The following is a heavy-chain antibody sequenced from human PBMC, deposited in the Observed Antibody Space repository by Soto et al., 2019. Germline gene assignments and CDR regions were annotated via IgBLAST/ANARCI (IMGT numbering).Heavy chain of an antibody. CDR1: GYTFTGYY. Sequence: QVQLVQSGAEVKKPGASVKVSCKASGYTFTGYYMHWVRQAPGQGLEWMGWINPNSGGTNYAQKFQGWVTMTRDTSISTAYMELSRLRSDDTAVYYGARGSKSSCWSRPENDYWGQGTLVTVSS. V-gene: IGHV1-2*04. CDR2: INPNSGGT. J-gene: IGHJ4*02. D-gene: IGHD6-13*01. CDR3: ARGSKSSCWSRPENDY.